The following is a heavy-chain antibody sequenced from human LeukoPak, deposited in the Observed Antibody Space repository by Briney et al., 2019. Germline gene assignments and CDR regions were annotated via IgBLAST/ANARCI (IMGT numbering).Heavy chain of an antibody. CDR2: TYYSGST. CDR1: GGSISSSSYY. J-gene: IGHJ3*02. D-gene: IGHD3-16*02. V-gene: IGHV4-39*07. Sequence: SETLSLTCTVSGGSISSSSYYWGWIRQPPGKGLEWIGSTYYSGSTYYNPSLKSRVTISVDTSKNQFSLKLSSVTAADTAVYYCATYRYAFDMWGQGTMITVSS. CDR3: ATYRYAFDM.